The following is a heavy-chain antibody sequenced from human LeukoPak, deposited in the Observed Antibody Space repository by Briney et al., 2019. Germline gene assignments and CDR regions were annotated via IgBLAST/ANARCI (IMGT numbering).Heavy chain of an antibody. CDR1: GDSMSSYY. Sequence: SETLSLTCTVSGDSMSSYYWSWIRQPPGKGLEWIGYIYSSGSTHYYPSLQSRVTISLDTSKKQFSLKLASVTAADTAIYYCARRGAVAGWFDPWGQGTLVTVSS. D-gene: IGHD6-19*01. CDR2: IYSSGST. J-gene: IGHJ5*02. V-gene: IGHV4-59*08. CDR3: ARRGAVAGWFDP.